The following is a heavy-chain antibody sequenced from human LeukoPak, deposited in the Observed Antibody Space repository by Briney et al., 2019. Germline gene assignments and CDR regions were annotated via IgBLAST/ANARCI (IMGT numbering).Heavy chain of an antibody. CDR1: GFTVSSNY. Sequence: GGSLRLSCAASGFTVSSNYMSLVRQAPGKGLEWVSVLYSDGNTYYADSVKGRFTISRDNSRNTLYLQMNSLRAEDTAVYYCARGPRYDSSGYPFDYWGQGTLVTVSS. D-gene: IGHD3-22*01. CDR2: LYSDGNT. CDR3: ARGPRYDSSGYPFDY. V-gene: IGHV3-53*01. J-gene: IGHJ4*02.